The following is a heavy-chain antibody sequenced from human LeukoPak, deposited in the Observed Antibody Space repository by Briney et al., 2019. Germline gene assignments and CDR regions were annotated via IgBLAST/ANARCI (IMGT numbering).Heavy chain of an antibody. Sequence: KTSETLSLTCTVSGGSISSYYWSWIRQPPGKGLEWIGYIYYSGSTNYNPSLKSRVTISVDTSKNQFSLKLSSVTAADTAVYYCARQTYGSGSYFDYWGQGALVTVSS. V-gene: IGHV4-59*01. CDR1: GGSISSYY. CDR3: ARQTYGSGSYFDY. J-gene: IGHJ4*02. CDR2: IYYSGST. D-gene: IGHD3-10*01.